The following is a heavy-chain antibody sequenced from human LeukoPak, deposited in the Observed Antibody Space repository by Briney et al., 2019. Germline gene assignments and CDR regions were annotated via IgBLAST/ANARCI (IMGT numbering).Heavy chain of an antibody. CDR1: GFTFSSYA. D-gene: IGHD3-16*01. CDR2: ISGSGGST. Sequence: PGGSLRLSCAASGFTFSSYAMSWVRQAPGKGLEWVSAISGSGGSTYYADSVKGRFTISRDNSKNTLYLQMNSLRAEDTAVYYCANWDDYVWGSQNWGQGTLVTVSS. CDR3: ANWDDYVWGSQN. J-gene: IGHJ4*02. V-gene: IGHV3-23*01.